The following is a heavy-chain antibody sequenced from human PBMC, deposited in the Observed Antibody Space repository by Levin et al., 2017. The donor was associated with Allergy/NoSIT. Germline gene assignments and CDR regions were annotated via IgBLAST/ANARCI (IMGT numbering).Heavy chain of an antibody. CDR1: GFTFSSYG. J-gene: IGHJ4*02. V-gene: IGHV3-30*18. CDR3: AKEAGSSSWYYVDY. Sequence: SCAASGFTFSSYGMHWVRQAPGKGLEWVAVISYDGSNKYYADSVKGRFTISRDNSKNTLYLQMNSLRAEDTAVYYCAKEAGSSSWYYVDYWGQGTLVTVSS. CDR2: ISYDGSNK. D-gene: IGHD6-13*01.